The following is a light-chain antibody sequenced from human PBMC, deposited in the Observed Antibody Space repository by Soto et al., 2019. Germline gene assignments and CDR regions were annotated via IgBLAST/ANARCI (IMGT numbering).Light chain of an antibody. CDR1: QNVYNN. V-gene: IGKV3-15*01. J-gene: IGKJ4*01. CDR2: DAS. Sequence: EIVMTQSAATLSVSPGEGATLSCRASQNVYNNLAWYQQRPGQPPRLLIYDASTRATGISARFSGSGYGTKFTLTIISLQSEDFAVYFFHQCTTCPLTCGGGPRV. CDR3: HQCTTCPLT.